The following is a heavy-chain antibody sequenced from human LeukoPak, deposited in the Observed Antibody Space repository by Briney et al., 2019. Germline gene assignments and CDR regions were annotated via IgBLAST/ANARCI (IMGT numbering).Heavy chain of an antibody. D-gene: IGHD1-26*01. CDR1: GYTFTNYY. CDR2: INPNGGST. V-gene: IGHV1-46*01. Sequence: EASVKVSCKASGYTFTNYYMHWVRQAPGQGLEWMGIINPNGGSTSYAQKFQGRVTMTRDTSTSTVYMELSSLRSEDTAVYYCAREEGVGATPFDYWGQGTLVTVSS. J-gene: IGHJ4*02. CDR3: AREEGVGATPFDY.